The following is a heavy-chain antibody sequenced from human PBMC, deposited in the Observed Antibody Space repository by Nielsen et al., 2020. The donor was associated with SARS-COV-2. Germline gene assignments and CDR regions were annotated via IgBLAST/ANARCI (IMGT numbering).Heavy chain of an antibody. Sequence: GESLKISCAASGFTVSSNYMSWVRQALGKGLEWVSVIYSGGSTYYADSVKGRFTISRDNSKNTLYLQMNSLRAEDTAVYYCARAVACAGGFDYWGQGTLVTVSS. D-gene: IGHD6-19*01. CDR1: GFTVSSNY. J-gene: IGHJ4*02. V-gene: IGHV3-66*01. CDR2: IYSGGST. CDR3: ARAVACAGGFDY.